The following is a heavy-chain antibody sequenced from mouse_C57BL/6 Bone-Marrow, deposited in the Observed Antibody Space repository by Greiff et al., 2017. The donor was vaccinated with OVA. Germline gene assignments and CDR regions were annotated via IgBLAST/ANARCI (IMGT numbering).Heavy chain of an antibody. D-gene: IGHD2-10*01. CDR2: IHPNSGST. CDR3: ARRTYYGNYVGMDY. Sequence: QVQLQQSGAELVKPGASVKLSCKASGYTFTSYWMHWVKQRPGQGLEWIGMIHPNSGSTNYNEKFKSKATLTVDKSSSTAYMQLSSLTSEDSAVYYCARRTYYGNYVGMDYWGQGTSVTVSS. J-gene: IGHJ4*01. V-gene: IGHV1-64*01. CDR1: GYTFTSYW.